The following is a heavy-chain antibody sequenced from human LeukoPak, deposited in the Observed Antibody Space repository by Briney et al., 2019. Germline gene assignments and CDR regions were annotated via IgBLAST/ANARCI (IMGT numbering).Heavy chain of an antibody. CDR1: GGTFSSYS. V-gene: IGHV1-69*05. CDR2: IMPLFTA. CDR3: ARVDRYHYYLDV. J-gene: IGHJ6*03. Sequence: SVKVSCKASGGTFSSYSITWVRHAPGQGLEWMGGIMPLFTANYAQQFQGRVTITTDESTSTAYMELSSLRFEDTAMYYCARVDRYHYYLDVWGKGTTVTVSS.